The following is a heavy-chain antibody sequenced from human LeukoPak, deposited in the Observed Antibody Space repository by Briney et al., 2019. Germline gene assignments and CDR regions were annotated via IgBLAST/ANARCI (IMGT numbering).Heavy chain of an antibody. V-gene: IGHV4-31*03. CDR2: IYYGGST. CDR3: ARAYYYGSGSYNWKRVPNWFDP. Sequence: PSETLFLTCTVSGGSISSGGYYWRWIRQHPGKGLHWLEYIYYGGSTYFNPSLKSRVIISVDTSKDQFSLKLSSVTAADTAMYYCARAYYYGSGSYNWKRVPNWFDPWGQGTLVTVSS. CDR1: GGSISSGGYY. J-gene: IGHJ5*02. D-gene: IGHD3-10*01.